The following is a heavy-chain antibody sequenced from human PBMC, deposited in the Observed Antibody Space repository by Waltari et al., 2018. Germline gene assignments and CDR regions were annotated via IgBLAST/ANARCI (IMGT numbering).Heavy chain of an antibody. V-gene: IGHV4-34*01. Sequence: QLQLQQWGAGVMKPSETLSLTCAVSGGSFSGYYWTWIRQPPGKGLEWIGEINDSGNTNYISSLKTRLSISIDTSKNQFSLKLTSVTAADTAMYYCARHGRIRAVALIEYWGPGTLVTVSS. CDR1: GGSFSGYY. CDR2: INDSGNT. D-gene: IGHD3-22*01. CDR3: ARHGRIRAVALIEY. J-gene: IGHJ4*02.